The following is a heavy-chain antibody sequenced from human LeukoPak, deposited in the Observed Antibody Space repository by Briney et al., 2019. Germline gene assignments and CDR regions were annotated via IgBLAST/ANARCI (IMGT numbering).Heavy chain of an antibody. Sequence: SETLSLTCTVSGGSISISNYYWGWIRQPPGKGLEWIGAIYYRGSTYYNPSLKSRVTMSVDTSTNQFSLKLSSVTAADTAMYYCARQGLRLTSDYWGQGTLVTVSS. J-gene: IGHJ4*02. D-gene: IGHD4-17*01. CDR2: IYYRGST. V-gene: IGHV4-39*01. CDR3: ARQGLRLTSDY. CDR1: GGSISISNYY.